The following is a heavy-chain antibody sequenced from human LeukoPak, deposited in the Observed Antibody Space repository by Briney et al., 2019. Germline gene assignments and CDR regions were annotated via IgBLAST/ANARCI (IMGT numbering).Heavy chain of an antibody. V-gene: IGHV4-30-2*01. CDR1: GGSISSGGYS. D-gene: IGHD2-2*01. Sequence: SETLSLTCAVSGGSISSGGYSWSWIRQPPGKGLEWIGYISHSGSTNYNPSLKSRVTMSVDTSKNQFSLKLSSVTAADTAVYYCARDVVVVPAATGTYYYYGMDVWGQGTTVTVSS. CDR2: ISHSGST. CDR3: ARDVVVVPAATGTYYYYGMDV. J-gene: IGHJ6*02.